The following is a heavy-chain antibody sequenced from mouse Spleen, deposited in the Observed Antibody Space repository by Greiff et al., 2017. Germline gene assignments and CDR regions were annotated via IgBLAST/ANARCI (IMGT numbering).Heavy chain of an antibody. D-gene: IGHD4-1*01. J-gene: IGHJ3*01. CDR2: SRNKANDYTT. Sequence: EVHLVESGGGLVQSGRSLRLSCATSGFTFSDFYMEWVRQAPGKGLEWIAASRNKANDYTTEYSASVKGRFIVSRDTSQSILYLQMNALRAEDTAIYYCARDALTGRFAYWGQGTLGTVSA. V-gene: IGHV7-1*01. CDR1: GFTFSDFY. CDR3: ARDALTGRFAY.